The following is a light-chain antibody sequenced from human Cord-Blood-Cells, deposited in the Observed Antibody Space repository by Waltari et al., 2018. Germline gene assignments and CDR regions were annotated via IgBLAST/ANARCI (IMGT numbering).Light chain of an antibody. CDR1: QSVSSY. CDR2: DAS. J-gene: IGKJ3*01. V-gene: IGKV3-11*01. Sequence: EIVLTQSPATLSLSPGERATLPCRASQSVSSYLAWYQQNPGQAPRLLIYDASNRATGIPARFSGSGSGTDFTLTISSLEPEDFAVYYCQQRSNWFTFGPGTKVDIK. CDR3: QQRSNWFT.